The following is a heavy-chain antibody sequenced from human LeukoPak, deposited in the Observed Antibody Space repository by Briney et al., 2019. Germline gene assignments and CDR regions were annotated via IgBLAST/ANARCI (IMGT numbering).Heavy chain of an antibody. D-gene: IGHD6-6*01. Sequence: GGSLRLSCAASGFTFSSYGMHWVRQAPGKGLEWVAFIRYDGSNKYYADSVKGRFTISRDNSKNTLYLQMNSLRAEDTAVYYCAKFGIAARPEDYWGQGTLVTVSS. V-gene: IGHV3-30*02. CDR2: IRYDGSNK. CDR3: AKFGIAARPEDY. J-gene: IGHJ4*02. CDR1: GFTFSSYG.